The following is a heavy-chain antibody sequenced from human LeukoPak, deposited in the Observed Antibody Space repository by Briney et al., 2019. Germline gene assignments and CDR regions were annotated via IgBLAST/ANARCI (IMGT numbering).Heavy chain of an antibody. J-gene: IGHJ4*02. V-gene: IGHV4-30-2*01. CDR1: GGSISSGGYY. Sequence: SQTLSLTCTVSGGSISSGGYYWSWIRQPPGKGLEWIGYIYHSGSTYYNPSLKSRVTISVDRSKNQFSPKLSSVTAADTAVYYCARVAVAGGGSHDYWGQGTLVTVSS. CDR2: IYHSGST. D-gene: IGHD6-19*01. CDR3: ARVAVAGGGSHDY.